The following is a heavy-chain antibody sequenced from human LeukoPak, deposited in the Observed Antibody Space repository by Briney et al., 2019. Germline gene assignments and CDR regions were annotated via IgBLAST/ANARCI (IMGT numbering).Heavy chain of an antibody. D-gene: IGHD3-3*01. J-gene: IGHJ4*02. Sequence: ASVKVSCKASGYTFTGYYMHWVRQAPGQGLEWMGWINPNSGGTNYAQKLQGRVTMTRDTSISTAYMELSRLRSDDTAVYYCASGLGYDFWSGYGDWGQGTLVTVSS. V-gene: IGHV1-2*02. CDR1: GYTFTGYY. CDR2: INPNSGGT. CDR3: ASGLGYDFWSGYGD.